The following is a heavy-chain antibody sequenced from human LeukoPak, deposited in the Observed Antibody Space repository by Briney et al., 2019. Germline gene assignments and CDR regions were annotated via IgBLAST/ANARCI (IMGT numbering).Heavy chain of an antibody. Sequence: GESLKISCKGLGYNFGSYWIGWVRQMPGRGLEWMGIIYPGDSDTRYSPSFQGQVTISADKSISTAYLQWSSLKASDTAMYYCARQFRDSSGYYSYYFDYWGQGTLVTVSS. CDR3: ARQFRDSSGYYSYYFDY. CDR2: IYPGDSDT. CDR1: GYNFGSYW. V-gene: IGHV5-51*01. J-gene: IGHJ4*02. D-gene: IGHD3-22*01.